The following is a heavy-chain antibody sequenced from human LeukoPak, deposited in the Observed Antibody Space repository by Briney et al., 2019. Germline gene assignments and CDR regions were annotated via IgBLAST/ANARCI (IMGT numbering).Heavy chain of an antibody. V-gene: IGHV3-23*01. CDR3: AKSEYYYDSSGYYYAADAFDI. CDR2: MSGSGGST. Sequence: GGSLRLSCAASGFTFSSYDMSWVRQAPGKGLEWVSAMSGSGGSTYYADSVKGRFTNSRDNSKNTLYLQMNSLRAEDTAVYYCAKSEYYYDSSGYYYAADAFDIWGQGTMVTVSS. J-gene: IGHJ3*02. D-gene: IGHD3-22*01. CDR1: GFTFSSYD.